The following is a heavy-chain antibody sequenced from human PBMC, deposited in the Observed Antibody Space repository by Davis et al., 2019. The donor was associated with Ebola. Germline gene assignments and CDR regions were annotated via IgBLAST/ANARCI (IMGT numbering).Heavy chain of an antibody. CDR2: ISGSGGST. D-gene: IGHD2-15*01. CDR3: ARRYCSGGSCYSQNAFDI. V-gene: IGHV3-23*01. J-gene: IGHJ3*02. CDR1: GFTFSSYA. Sequence: SCAASGFTFSSYAMSWVRQAPGKGLEWVSAISGSGGSTYYADSVKGRFTISRDNSKNTLYLQMNSLRAEDTAVYYCARRYCSGGSCYSQNAFDIWGQGTMVTVSS.